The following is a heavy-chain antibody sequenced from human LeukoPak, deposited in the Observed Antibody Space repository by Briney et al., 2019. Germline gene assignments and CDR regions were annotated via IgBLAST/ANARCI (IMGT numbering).Heavy chain of an antibody. D-gene: IGHD3-22*01. CDR3: ARERFSNDYEA. CDR2: IYSDDAT. V-gene: IGHV3-53*01. J-gene: IGHJ5*02. CDR1: GFTVGSSR. Sequence: GGSLRLSCAASGFTVGSSRRMSWVRQAPGKGLEWISTIYSDDATNYGDSVKGRFTISRDSSRNTLDLQMNSLRVEDTAVYYCARERFSNDYEAWGQGILVTVSS.